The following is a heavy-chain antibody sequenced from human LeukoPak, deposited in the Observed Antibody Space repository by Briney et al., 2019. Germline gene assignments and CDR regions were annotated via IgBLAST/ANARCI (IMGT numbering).Heavy chain of an antibody. V-gene: IGHV4-4*07. D-gene: IGHD3/OR15-3a*01. CDR1: GGSISSYY. CDR3: ARSHSVWTSFDY. J-gene: IGHJ4*02. Sequence: SETLSLTCTAAGGSISSYYWSWIRQPAGEGLEWIGRVYSSGTTNYNPSLQSRVTISVDTSKNQFSLKLSSVTAADTAVYYCARSHSVWTSFDYWGQGTLVTVSS. CDR2: VYSSGTT.